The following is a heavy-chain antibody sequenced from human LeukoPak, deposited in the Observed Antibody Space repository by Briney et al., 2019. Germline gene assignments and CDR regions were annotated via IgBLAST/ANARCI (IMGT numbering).Heavy chain of an antibody. CDR2: IWYDGSNK. V-gene: IGHV3-33*01. Sequence: GGSLRLSCAASGFTFSSYGMHWVRQAPGKGLEWVAVIWYDGSNKYYADSVKGRFTISRDNSKNTLYLQMNSLRAEDTAVYYCAVRIIVEHMDYWGQGTLVTVSS. D-gene: IGHD1/OR15-1a*01. CDR3: AVRIIVEHMDY. CDR1: GFTFSSYG. J-gene: IGHJ4*02.